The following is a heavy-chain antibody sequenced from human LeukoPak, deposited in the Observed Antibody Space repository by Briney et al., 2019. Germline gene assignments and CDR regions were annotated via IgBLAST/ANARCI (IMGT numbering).Heavy chain of an antibody. V-gene: IGHV4-39*01. CDR3: ARRGWIQPFQH. CDR2: IYYSGST. D-gene: IGHD5-18*01. J-gene: IGHJ1*01. Sequence: PSETLSLTCTVSGGSISSSSCYWGWIRQPPGKGLEWIGSIYYSGSTYYNPSLKSRVTISVDTSKNQFSLKLSSVTAADTAVYYCARRGWIQPFQHWGQGTLVTVSS. CDR1: GGSISSSSCY.